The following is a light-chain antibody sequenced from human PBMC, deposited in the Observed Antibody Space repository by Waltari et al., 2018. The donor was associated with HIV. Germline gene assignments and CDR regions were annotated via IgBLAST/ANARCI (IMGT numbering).Light chain of an antibody. CDR1: QSVSSY. V-gene: IGKV3-11*01. CDR3: QHRSTWPLT. J-gene: IGKJ4*01. CDR2: DAS. Sequence: IVLTQSPATLSLSPGERATLSCRASQSVSSYLAWYQQKPGQGPRLLIYDASNRATGIPARFSGSGSGTDFTLTISSLDPEDFAVYYCQHRSTWPLTFGGGTKVEIK.